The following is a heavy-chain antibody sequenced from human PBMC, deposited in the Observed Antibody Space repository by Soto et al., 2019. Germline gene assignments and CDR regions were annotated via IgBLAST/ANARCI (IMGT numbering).Heavy chain of an antibody. V-gene: IGHV3-23*01. D-gene: IGHD2-2*01. CDR2: IGASDGST. Sequence: EVQLLESGGGLVQPGGSLRLSCAASGFTFTSYAMSLVRQAPGKGLEWVSGIGASDGSTYYGDSVKGRFTIYRDNSKNTMYLQLNSLRAEDTAVYYCAKRALEWRYCQSTTCYPFDYWGQGPLVTVSS. J-gene: IGHJ4*02. CDR3: AKRALEWRYCQSTTCYPFDY. CDR1: GFTFTSYA.